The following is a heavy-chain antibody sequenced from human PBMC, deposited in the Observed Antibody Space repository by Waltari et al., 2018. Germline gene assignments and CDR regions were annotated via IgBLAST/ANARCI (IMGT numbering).Heavy chain of an antibody. CDR2: FYAGGGT. Sequence: QVQLQESGPGLVKPSETLSLTCTVSSDSIRTYYWTWIRQSAGKGLEWLGRFYAGGGTKYNPSLNSRVTMSVDTSKNQFSLKLTSVTAADSAVYYCARGTYYYDTSGYSDGNHYYIDVWGKGTSVTVSS. D-gene: IGHD3-22*01. J-gene: IGHJ6*03. CDR3: ARGTYYYDTSGYSDGNHYYIDV. V-gene: IGHV4-4*07. CDR1: SDSIRTYY.